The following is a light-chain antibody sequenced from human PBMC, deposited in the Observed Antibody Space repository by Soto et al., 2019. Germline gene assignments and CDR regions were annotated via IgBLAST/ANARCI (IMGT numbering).Light chain of an antibody. Sequence: IVLTQSPATLSVSPGARATLSCRGSQSVTNNLAWYQQKPRQAPRLLIYGASSRATGIPDRFSGSGSGTEFSLTSSNQQPDDFATYCCQQYENYWTFGQGTKVDIK. CDR1: QSVTNN. V-gene: IGKV3D-15*01. J-gene: IGKJ1*01. CDR2: GAS. CDR3: QQYENYWT.